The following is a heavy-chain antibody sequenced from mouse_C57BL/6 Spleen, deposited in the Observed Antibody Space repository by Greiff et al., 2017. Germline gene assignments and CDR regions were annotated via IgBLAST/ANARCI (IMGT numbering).Heavy chain of an antibody. Sequence: EVKLVESGGGLVKPGGSLKLSCAASGFTFSSYAMSWVRQTPEKRLEWVATISDGGSYTYYPDNVKGRFTISRDNAKNNLYLQMSHLKSEDTAMYYCAREGNSNYDWYFDVWGTGTTVTVSS. CDR1: GFTFSSYA. CDR2: ISDGGSYT. J-gene: IGHJ1*03. D-gene: IGHD2-5*01. CDR3: AREGNSNYDWYFDV. V-gene: IGHV5-4*01.